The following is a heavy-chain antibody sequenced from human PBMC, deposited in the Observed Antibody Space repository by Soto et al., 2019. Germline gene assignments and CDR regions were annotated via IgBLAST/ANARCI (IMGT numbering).Heavy chain of an antibody. V-gene: IGHV4-34*01. CDR3: ARDSSFYDVWSGYDMYCCDY. D-gene: IGHD3-3*01. Sequence: QGQLQQWGAGLLTPSETLSLTCAVYGGSFSGYYWSWIRQPPGKGLEWIGEINRSGSTNYNPSLKRRVTISVAASKNQLSLELCSVSAGDTAVYYCARDSSFYDVWSGYDMYCCDYWGQGTLVTVSS. J-gene: IGHJ4*02. CDR1: GGSFSGYY. CDR2: INRSGST.